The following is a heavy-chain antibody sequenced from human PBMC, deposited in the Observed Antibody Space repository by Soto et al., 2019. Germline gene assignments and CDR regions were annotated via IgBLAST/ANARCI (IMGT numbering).Heavy chain of an antibody. V-gene: IGHV3-23*01. CDR1: GFSFSSYV. CDR3: AKVHIAVANYFDS. Sequence: EVQLLESGGGLVQPGGSLRLSCAASGFSFSSYVMNWVRQAPGKGLEWVSSITGRGVNTYYADSVKGRFTISRDNSKNTLYLQMNSLRAEDTALYYCAKVHIAVANYFDSWGQGTLVTVSS. CDR2: ITGRGVNT. D-gene: IGHD6-19*01. J-gene: IGHJ4*02.